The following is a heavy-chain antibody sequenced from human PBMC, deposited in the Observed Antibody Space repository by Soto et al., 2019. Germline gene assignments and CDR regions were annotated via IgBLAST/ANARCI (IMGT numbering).Heavy chain of an antibody. CDR3: ARGPRQLGGNYYYGMDG. D-gene: IGHD1-1*01. CDR2: IYVTGAV. Sequence: PSETLSLTCSVSGAALNSGNYYWSGIRQVPGKGLEWIGHIYVTGAVDYNPSLRDRITISQDTSERQFSLNLRLVTAADTALYYCARGPRQLGGNYYYGMDGWGQGTTVTVSS. CDR1: GAALNSGNYY. J-gene: IGHJ6*02. V-gene: IGHV4-31*03.